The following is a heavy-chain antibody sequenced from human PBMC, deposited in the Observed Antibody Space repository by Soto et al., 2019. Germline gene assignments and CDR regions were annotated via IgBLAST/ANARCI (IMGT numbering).Heavy chain of an antibody. CDR2: IYYSGST. V-gene: IGHV4-31*03. CDR3: ARLIISSWGSNWFDP. J-gene: IGHJ5*02. D-gene: IGHD3-16*01. Sequence: PSETLSLTCTVSGGSISSGGYYWSWIRQHPGKGLEWIGYIYYSGSTYYNPSLKSRVTISVDTSKNQFSLKLSSVTAADTAVYYCARLIISSWGSNWFDPWGQGTLVPSPQ. CDR1: GGSISSGGYY.